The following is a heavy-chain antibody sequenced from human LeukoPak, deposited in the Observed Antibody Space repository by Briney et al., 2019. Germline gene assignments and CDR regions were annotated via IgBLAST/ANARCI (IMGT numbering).Heavy chain of an antibody. V-gene: IGHV4-59*01. J-gene: IGHJ4*02. CDR1: GGSISDYY. CDR3: ATGMRDGCNNYYFDY. Sequence: PSETLSLTCTVSGGSISDYYWSWIRQPPGKGLEWIGYISYSGNTNYNPSLKSRVTISVDMSKNQFSLKLRSVTAADTAVYYCATGMRDGCNNYYFDYWGQGTLVTVSS. D-gene: IGHD5-24*01. CDR2: ISYSGNT.